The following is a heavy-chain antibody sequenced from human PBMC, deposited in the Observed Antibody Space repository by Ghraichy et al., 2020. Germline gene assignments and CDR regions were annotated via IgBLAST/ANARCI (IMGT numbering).Heavy chain of an antibody. CDR3: ARHDGDSWGSMIASDA. CDR2: VYYTGST. D-gene: IGHD3-22*01. CDR1: GGSVSSSTYY. Sequence: SETLSLTCTVSGGSVSSSTYYWGWIRQPPGKGLEWIGTVYYTGSTYYNPSLKSRVTISVDTSKNQFSLKLSSVGAADTATYYCARHDGDSWGSMIASDA. J-gene: IGHJ3*01. V-gene: IGHV4-39*01.